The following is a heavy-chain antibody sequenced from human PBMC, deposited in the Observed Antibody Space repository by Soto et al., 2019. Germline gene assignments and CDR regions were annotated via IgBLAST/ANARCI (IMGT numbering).Heavy chain of an antibody. CDR3: ARDMGHDTTGFSDY. CDR2: IWHDGSNQ. V-gene: IGHV3-33*01. J-gene: IGHJ4*02. CDR1: GFTFSSYG. Sequence: QVQLVESGGGVVQPGGSLRLSCAASGFTFSSYGMHWVRQAPGKGLEWMAVIWHDGSNQYYADSVQGRFTISRDNSKNTLYLQMTRLRAEDRAVYNCARDMGHDTTGFSDYWGQGTLVTVSS. D-gene: IGHD3-22*01.